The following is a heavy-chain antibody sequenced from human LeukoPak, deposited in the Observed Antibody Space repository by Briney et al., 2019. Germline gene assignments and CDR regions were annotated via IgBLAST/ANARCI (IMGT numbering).Heavy chain of an antibody. J-gene: IGHJ4*02. CDR1: GGSISNYF. V-gene: IGHV4-59*08. Sequence: SGTLSLTCSVSGGSISNYFWTWIRQPPGKGLEWIGYICSSGSTYSTPALKSRVTISVDTSKNRFSLKLSTVTAADTAVYYCARRPTGDPKFDYWGQRTLVTVSS. CDR3: ARRPTGDPKFDY. CDR2: ICSSGST. D-gene: IGHD7-27*01.